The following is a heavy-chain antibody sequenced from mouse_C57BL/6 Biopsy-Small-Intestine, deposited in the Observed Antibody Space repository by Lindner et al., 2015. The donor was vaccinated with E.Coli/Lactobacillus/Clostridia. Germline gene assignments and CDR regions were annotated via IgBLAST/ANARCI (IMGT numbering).Heavy chain of an antibody. J-gene: IGHJ2*01. V-gene: IGHV1-66*01. D-gene: IGHD4-1*01. CDR3: ARGDWDEGYFDY. CDR2: IYPGSDNT. Sequence: VQLQESGPELVMPGASVKISCKASGYSFTSYYIHWVKQRPGQGLEWIGWIYPGSDNTKYNEKFKGKATLTADTSSTTAYMQLSSLTSEDSAVYYCARGDWDEGYFDYWGQGTTLIVSS. CDR1: GYSFTSYY.